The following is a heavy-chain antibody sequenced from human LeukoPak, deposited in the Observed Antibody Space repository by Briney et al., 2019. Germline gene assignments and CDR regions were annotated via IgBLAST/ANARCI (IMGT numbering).Heavy chain of an antibody. Sequence: ASVKVSCKASGYTFTGYYMHWVRQAPGQGLEWMGWITPNSGGTNYAQRFQGRVTMTRDTSISTAYMELNRLRSDDTAVYYCAREAYGSGSFRTDYYYMDVWGKGTTVTISS. CDR3: AREAYGSGSFRTDYYYMDV. CDR2: ITPNSGGT. CDR1: GYTFTGYY. D-gene: IGHD3-10*01. J-gene: IGHJ6*03. V-gene: IGHV1-2*02.